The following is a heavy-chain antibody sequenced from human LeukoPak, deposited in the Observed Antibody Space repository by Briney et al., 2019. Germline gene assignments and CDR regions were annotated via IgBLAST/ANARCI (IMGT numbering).Heavy chain of an antibody. V-gene: IGHV1-46*01. CDR3: ARESDVGKDFDC. CDR1: GYTFTYHY. D-gene: IGHD1-1*01. J-gene: IGHJ4*02. Sequence: ASVKVSCKASGYTFTYHYIHLVRQAPGQGLEWMGVINPSNGNTNYAQRFQGRVTMTRDTSTNTVYMELGSLGSEDTAVYYCARESDVGKDFDCWGQGTLVTVSS. CDR2: INPSNGNT.